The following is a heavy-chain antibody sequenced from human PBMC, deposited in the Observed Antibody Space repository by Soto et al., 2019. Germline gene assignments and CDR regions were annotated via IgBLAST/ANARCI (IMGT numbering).Heavy chain of an antibody. J-gene: IGHJ4*02. V-gene: IGHV1-69*13. CDR1: GGGNLRDYR. Sequence: SVKVSCKASGGGNLRDYRTTWVRRAPGQGLEWMGGIIPKLGSANYAQNFQGRVTVTADESTNTVYMELRSLRSDDTAVYYCSRGGDRSQCATVYRGQGLPVTGSS. CDR3: SRGGDRSQCATVY. CDR2: IIPKLGSA. D-gene: IGHD2-21*01.